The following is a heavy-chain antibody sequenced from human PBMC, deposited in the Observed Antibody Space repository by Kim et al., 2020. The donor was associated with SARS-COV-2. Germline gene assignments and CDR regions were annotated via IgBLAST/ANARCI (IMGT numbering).Heavy chain of an antibody. J-gene: IGHJ6*02. Sequence: SETLSLTCTLSGDSFSVYSWSWIRQSPGQGLEWIGYIFYSGRTVYNPSLRSRGTFSLDTSKNQFSLRLTSVTTADTAVYFCARDRVVRPKVELRNNYFYYGLDGWGQGTSVTVS. D-gene: IGHD1-7*01. CDR1: GDSFSVYS. CDR2: IFYSGRT. CDR3: ARDRVVRPKVELRNNYFYYGLDG. V-gene: IGHV4-59*01.